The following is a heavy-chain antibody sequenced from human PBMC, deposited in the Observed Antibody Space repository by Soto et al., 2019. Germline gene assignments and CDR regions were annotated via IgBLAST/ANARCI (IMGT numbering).Heavy chain of an antibody. Sequence: GGSLRLSCAASGFTFSSYAMSWVRQAPGKGLEWVSAISGSGGSTYYADSVEGRFTISRDNSKNTLYLQMNSLRAEDTAVYYCAKDRIVLMVYYGMDVWGQGTTVTVSS. J-gene: IGHJ6*02. CDR2: ISGSGGST. CDR1: GFTFSSYA. D-gene: IGHD2-8*01. V-gene: IGHV3-23*01. CDR3: AKDRIVLMVYYGMDV.